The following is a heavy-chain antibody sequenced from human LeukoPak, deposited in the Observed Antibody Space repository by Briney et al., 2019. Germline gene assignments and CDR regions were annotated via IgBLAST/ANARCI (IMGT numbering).Heavy chain of an antibody. CDR2: IYYSGST. CDR3: ARDRTLDY. CDR1: GGSISSYY. V-gene: IGHV4-59*01. D-gene: IGHD3/OR15-3a*01. J-gene: IGHJ4*02. Sequence: SETLSLTCTVSGGSISSYYWSWIRQTPGKGLEWIGYIYYSGSTNFNPSLKSRVTISVDTSKNQFSLKLSSVTAADTAVYYCARDRTLDYWGQGTLVTVSS.